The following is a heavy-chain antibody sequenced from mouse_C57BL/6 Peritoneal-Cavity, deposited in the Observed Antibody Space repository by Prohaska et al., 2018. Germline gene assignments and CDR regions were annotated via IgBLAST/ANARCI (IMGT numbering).Heavy chain of an antibody. CDR3: MRYGNYWYFDV. V-gene: IGHV11-2*01. J-gene: IGHJ1*03. CDR1: GFTFSGFW. CDR2: INSYGSAI. D-gene: IGHD2-1*01. Sequence: EVQLLETGGGLVQPGGSRGLSCEGSGFTFSGFWMSWVRQTPGKTLEWIGDINSYGSAINYAPSIKDRFTIFRDNDKSTLYLQMSNERSEDTATYFCMRYGNYWYFDVWGTGTTVTVSS.